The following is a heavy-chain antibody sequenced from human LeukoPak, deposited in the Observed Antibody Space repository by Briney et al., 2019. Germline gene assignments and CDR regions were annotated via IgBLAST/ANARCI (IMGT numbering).Heavy chain of an antibody. CDR3: TTLDFDY. V-gene: IGHV3-73*01. Sequence: GGSLKLSCAASGFTFSGSDMHWVRQASGKGLEWVGRIRNKANSYATAYAASVKGRLTISRDDSKNTAYLQMNSLKTEDTALYYCTTLDFDYWGQGTLVTVSS. J-gene: IGHJ4*02. CDR2: IRNKANSYAT. CDR1: GFTFSGSD.